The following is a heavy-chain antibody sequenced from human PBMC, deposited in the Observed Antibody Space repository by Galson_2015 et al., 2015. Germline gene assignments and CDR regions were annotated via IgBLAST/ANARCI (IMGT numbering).Heavy chain of an antibody. CDR3: AKVAAVAGKSPFDY. D-gene: IGHD6-19*01. CDR2: ISGSGTST. CDR1: GFTFSSYA. Sequence: SLRLSCAASGFTFSSYAMSWVRQAPGKGLGWVSAISGSGTSTYYADSGKGRFTISRDSSKNTLYLQMNSLRAEDTALYYCAKVAAVAGKSPFDYWGQGALVTVSS. J-gene: IGHJ4*02. V-gene: IGHV3-23*01.